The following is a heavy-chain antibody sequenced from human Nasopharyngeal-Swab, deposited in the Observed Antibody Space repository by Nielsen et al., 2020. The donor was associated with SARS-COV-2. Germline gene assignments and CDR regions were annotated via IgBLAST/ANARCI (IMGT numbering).Heavy chain of an antibody. J-gene: IGHJ3*02. Sequence: GESLKISCTTSGFTFGDYDMSWFRQAPGKGLEWVGFIRSKTYGGAPEYAASVKGRFTISRDGAESIAYLQLNSLETEDTGVYYCARSVGSFYGQGAFDIWGQGTMVTVSS. V-gene: IGHV3-49*01. D-gene: IGHD1-26*01. CDR1: GFTFGDYD. CDR2: IRSKTYGGAP. CDR3: ARSVGSFYGQGAFDI.